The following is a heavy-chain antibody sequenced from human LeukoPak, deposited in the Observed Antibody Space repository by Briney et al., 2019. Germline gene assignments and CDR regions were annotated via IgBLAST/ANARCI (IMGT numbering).Heavy chain of an antibody. D-gene: IGHD2-15*01. CDR1: GFTFSGYA. CDR2: ITGSGATT. J-gene: IGHJ4*02. CDR3: AKGDCGGTCLLIDN. V-gene: IGHV3-23*01. Sequence: GGSLRLSCAASGFTFSGYAMSWVRQAPGKGLEWVSLITGSGATTYYADSVRGRFTVSRDNSKNTLYLQMNSLRAEDTAVYFCAKGDCGGTCLLIDNWGQGTLVTVSS.